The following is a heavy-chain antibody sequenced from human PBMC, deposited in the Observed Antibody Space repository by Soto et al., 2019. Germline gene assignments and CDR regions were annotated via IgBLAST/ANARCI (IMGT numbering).Heavy chain of an antibody. J-gene: IGHJ4*02. CDR2: IIPILGTI. D-gene: IGHD1-26*01. V-gene: IGHV1-69*06. Sequence: QVQLVQSGAEVKTPGSSVRVSCKTAGRTFLISAIAWVRQAPGQGLEWMGGIIPILGTIHIAQNFQGRVNVTADRSTSTAYMDLSSLRSEDTATYFCARGKEWEPPSNHYYFDYWGQGRQVIVSS. CDR1: GRTFLISA. CDR3: ARGKEWEPPSNHYYFDY.